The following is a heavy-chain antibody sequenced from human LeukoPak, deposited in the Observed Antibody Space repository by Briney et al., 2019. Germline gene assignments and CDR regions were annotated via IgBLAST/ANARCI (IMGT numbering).Heavy chain of an antibody. V-gene: IGHV4-4*07. CDR1: GGSISSYY. CDR3: ARGVPAADRHAFDI. Sequence: SETLSLTCTVSGGSISSYYWSWIRQPAGKGLEWIGRIYTSGSTNYNPSLKSRVTISVDTSKNQFSLKLSSVTAADTAVYYCARGVPAADRHAFDIWGQGTMVTVSS. J-gene: IGHJ3*02. CDR2: IYTSGST. D-gene: IGHD2-2*01.